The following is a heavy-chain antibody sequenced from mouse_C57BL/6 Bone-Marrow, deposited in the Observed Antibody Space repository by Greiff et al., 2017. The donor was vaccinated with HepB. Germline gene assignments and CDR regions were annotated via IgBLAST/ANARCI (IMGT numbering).Heavy chain of an antibody. J-gene: IGHJ1*03. V-gene: IGHV14-3*01. CDR3: ARRGYSNFYWYFDV. Sequence: EVQLQESVAELVWPGASVKLSCPAFFINIKNTNMHSVNQRPEKGLVRIGRIDPAKGNAQYAPKFQGQAAITADPSSHTAYLQLSSLTSEDTAIYYCARRGYSNFYWYFDVWGTGTTVSVSS. CDR1: FINIKNTN. D-gene: IGHD2-5*01. CDR2: IDPAKGNA.